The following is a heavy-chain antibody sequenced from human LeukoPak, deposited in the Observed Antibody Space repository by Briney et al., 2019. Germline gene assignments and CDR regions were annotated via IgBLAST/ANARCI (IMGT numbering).Heavy chain of an antibody. CDR2: INHSGST. V-gene: IGHV4-34*01. J-gene: IGHJ4*02. CDR1: GGSFSGYY. D-gene: IGHD3-9*01. Sequence: PSETLSLTCAVYGGSFSGYYWSWIRQPPGKGLEWIGEINHSGSTNYNPSLKSRVTISVDTSKNQFSVKLSSVTAADTAVYYCAISSMYYDILTGYYNYFDYWGQGTLVTVSS. CDR3: AISSMYYDILTGYYNYFDY.